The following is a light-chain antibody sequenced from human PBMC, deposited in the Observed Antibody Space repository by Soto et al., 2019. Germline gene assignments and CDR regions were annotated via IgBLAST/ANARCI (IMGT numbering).Light chain of an antibody. J-gene: IGKJ3*01. CDR1: QDIRKY. CDR2: SAY. Sequence: DIQMTQSPSSLSASVGDRVTITCQASQDIRKYLNWYQHKPGKAPKLLIHSAYTLDTGVPSRFSGSGSGIDFTFTISSLQPEDIATYYCQQNDNLPLTFGPGTKVDIK. V-gene: IGKV1-33*01. CDR3: QQNDNLPLT.